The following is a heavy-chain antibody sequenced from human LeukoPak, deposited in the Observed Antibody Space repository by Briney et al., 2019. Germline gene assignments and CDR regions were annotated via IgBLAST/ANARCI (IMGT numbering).Heavy chain of an antibody. CDR2: ISWNSGSI. CDR1: GFTVSSNY. Sequence: GGSLRLSCAASGFTVSSNYMSWVRQAPGKGLEWVSGISWNSGSIGYADSVKGRFTISRDNAKNSLYLQMNSLRAEDTALYYCAKDPRDYYYYGMDVWGQGTTVTVSS. J-gene: IGHJ6*02. V-gene: IGHV3-9*01. CDR3: AKDPRDYYYYGMDV.